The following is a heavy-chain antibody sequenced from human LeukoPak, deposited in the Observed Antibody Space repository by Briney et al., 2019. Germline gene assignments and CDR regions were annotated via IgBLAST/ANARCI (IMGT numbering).Heavy chain of an antibody. CDR3: ARGDYYDSSGYYYYFDY. CDR1: GYTFTSYY. CDR2: INPSGGST. V-gene: IGHV1-46*01. J-gene: IGHJ4*02. Sequence: ASVKVSCKASGYTFTSYYMHWVRQAPGQGLKWMGIINPSGGSTSYAQKFQGRVTMTRDTSTSTVYMELSSLRSEDTAVYYCARGDYYDSSGYYYYFDYWGQGTLVTVSS. D-gene: IGHD3-22*01.